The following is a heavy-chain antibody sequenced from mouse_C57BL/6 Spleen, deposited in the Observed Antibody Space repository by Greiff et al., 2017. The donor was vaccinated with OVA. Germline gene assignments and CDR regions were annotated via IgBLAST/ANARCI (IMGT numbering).Heavy chain of an antibody. CDR3: ARDDDSSFAY. CDR2: ISYDGSN. D-gene: IGHD2-4*01. CDR1: GYSITSGYY. Sequence: EVQLQQSGPGLVKPSQSLSLTCSVTGYSITSGYYWNWIRQFPGNKLEWMGYISYDGSNNYNPSLKNRISITRDTSKNQFFLKLNSVTTEDTATYYCARDDDSSFAYWGQGTLVTVSA. V-gene: IGHV3-6*01. J-gene: IGHJ3*01.